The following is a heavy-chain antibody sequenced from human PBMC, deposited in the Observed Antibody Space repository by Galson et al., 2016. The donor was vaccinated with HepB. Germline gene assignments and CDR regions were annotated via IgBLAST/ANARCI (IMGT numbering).Heavy chain of an antibody. Sequence: SLRLSCAASGFTFSAYGMHWVRQSPGKGLEWLAVLWYDEVRDYYAASVKGRFTVSRDNSKNTLYLQMDNLSAEDTAVDFCARDPGSSTWKNYFDYWGQGTRVTVSS. CDR2: LWYDEVRD. CDR3: ARDPGSSTWKNYFDY. V-gene: IGHV3-33*01. CDR1: GFTFSAYG. D-gene: IGHD6-13*01. J-gene: IGHJ4*02.